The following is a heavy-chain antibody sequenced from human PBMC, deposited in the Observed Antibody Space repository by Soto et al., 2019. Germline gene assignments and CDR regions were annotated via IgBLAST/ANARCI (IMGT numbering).Heavy chain of an antibody. Sequence: LSLTCTVSGGSISSGGYYWSWIRQHPGKGLEWIGYIYYSGSTYYNPSLKSRVTISVDTSKNQFSLKLSSVTAADTAVYYCARYDFWSGYPRDYYYYGMDVWGQGTTVTVSS. CDR1: GGSISSGGYY. CDR3: ARYDFWSGYPRDYYYYGMDV. D-gene: IGHD3-3*01. J-gene: IGHJ6*02. CDR2: IYYSGST. V-gene: IGHV4-31*03.